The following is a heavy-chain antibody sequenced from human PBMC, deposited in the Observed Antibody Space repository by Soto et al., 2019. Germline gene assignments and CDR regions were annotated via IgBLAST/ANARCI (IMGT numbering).Heavy chain of an antibody. CDR1: GFTFSSYG. CDR2: IWYDGSNK. CDR3: ARAPYGSGSYSYIDI. J-gene: IGHJ3*02. V-gene: IGHV3-33*01. Sequence: QVQLVESGGGVVQPGRSLRLSCAASGFTFSSYGMHWVRQAPGKGLEWVAVIWYDGSNKYYADSVKGRCTISRDNSKNMLYLQMNSLRAEDTAVYYCARAPYGSGSYSYIDIWGQGTMVTVSS. D-gene: IGHD3-10*01.